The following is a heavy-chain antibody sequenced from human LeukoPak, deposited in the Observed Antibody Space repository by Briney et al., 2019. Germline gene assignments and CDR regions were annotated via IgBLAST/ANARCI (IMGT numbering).Heavy chain of an antibody. D-gene: IGHD6-13*01. CDR3: ARGSPRIAAAGSDY. CDR1: GYTFTGYY. Sequence: GASVKVSCKASGYTFTGYYMHWVRQAPGQGLEWMGRINPNSGGTNYAQKFQGRVTMTRDTSISTAYMELSRLRSDDTAVYYCARGSPRIAAAGSDYWGQGTLVTVSS. V-gene: IGHV1-2*06. J-gene: IGHJ4*02. CDR2: INPNSGGT.